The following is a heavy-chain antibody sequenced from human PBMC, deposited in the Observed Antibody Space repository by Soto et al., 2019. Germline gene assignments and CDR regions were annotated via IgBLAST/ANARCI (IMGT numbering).Heavy chain of an antibody. Sequence: SETLSLTCTVSGGSISSYYWSWIRQPPGKGLEWIGYIYYSGSTNYNPSLKSRVTISIDMSKNQFSLRLSSVTAADTAVYYCARHVDCSGGSCYSWVSYFDYWGQGTLVTVSS. V-gene: IGHV4-59*08. J-gene: IGHJ4*02. D-gene: IGHD2-15*01. CDR1: GGSISSYY. CDR2: IYYSGST. CDR3: ARHVDCSGGSCYSWVSYFDY.